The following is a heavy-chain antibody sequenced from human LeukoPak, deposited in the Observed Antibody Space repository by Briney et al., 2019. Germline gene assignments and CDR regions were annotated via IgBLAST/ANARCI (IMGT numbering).Heavy chain of an antibody. CDR3: ARDNQNYDILTGFYYYGMDV. CDR1: GGSVSSGTYY. V-gene: IGHV4-61*01. J-gene: IGHJ6*04. Sequence: SETLSLTCTVSGGSVSSGTYYWSWIRQPPGKELEWIGYIYYSGSTNYNPSLKSRVTISVDTSKNQFSLRLSSVTAADTAVYYCARDNQNYDILTGFYYYGMDVWGKGTTVTVSS. D-gene: IGHD3-9*01. CDR2: IYYSGST.